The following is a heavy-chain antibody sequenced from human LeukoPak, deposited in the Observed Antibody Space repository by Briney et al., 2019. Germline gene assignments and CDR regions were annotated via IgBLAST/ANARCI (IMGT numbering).Heavy chain of an antibody. D-gene: IGHD2-21*01. CDR3: ARWSTYYYFDF. V-gene: IGHV4-59*01. J-gene: IGHJ4*02. Sequence: SETLSLTCTVSSGSISSYYWSWIRQPPGKGLEWIGDIYYSGSTNYNPSLESRVAISVDASRSQFSLNLSSGTAADTAVYHCARWSTYYYFDFWGLGTLVTVSS. CDR2: IYYSGST. CDR1: SGSISSYY.